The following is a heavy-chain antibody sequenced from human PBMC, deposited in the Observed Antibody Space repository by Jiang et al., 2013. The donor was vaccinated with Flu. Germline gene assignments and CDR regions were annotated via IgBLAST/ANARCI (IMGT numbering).Heavy chain of an antibody. Sequence: GAEVKKPGESLRISCKGSGYSFTSYWISWVRQMPGKGLEWMGRIDPSDSYTNYSPSFQGHVTISADKSISTAYLQWSSLKASDTAMYYCARGYDYGDYVYAFDIWGQGTMVTVSS. CDR2: IDPSDSYT. D-gene: IGHD4-17*01. J-gene: IGHJ3*02. CDR3: ARGYDYGDYVYAFDI. V-gene: IGHV5-10-1*01. CDR1: GYSFTSYW.